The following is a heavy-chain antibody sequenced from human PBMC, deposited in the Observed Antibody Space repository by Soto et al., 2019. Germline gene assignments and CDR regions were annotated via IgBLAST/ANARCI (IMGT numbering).Heavy chain of an antibody. CDR2: IYVEGSKT. CDR3: ARGQVYALAPGSLGWYGDL. Sequence: QVQLVQSGGDVVQPGRSLRLSCAASGFPFSSYGMHWVRQAPGKGLEWVALIYVEGSKTFYKDSVKGRFTNSTENSKNTLYLQRDILRAEDTAVFYGARGQVYALAPGSLGWYGDLWGRGTRVTVSS. D-gene: IGHD2-8*01. CDR1: GFPFSSYG. V-gene: IGHV3-30*19. J-gene: IGHJ2*01.